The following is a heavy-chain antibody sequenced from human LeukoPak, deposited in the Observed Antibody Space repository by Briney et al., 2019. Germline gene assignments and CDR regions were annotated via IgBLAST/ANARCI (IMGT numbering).Heavy chain of an antibody. CDR1: GFTFDDYA. D-gene: IGHD3-22*01. Sequence: PGRSLRLSCAASGFTFDDYAMHWVRQAPGKGLEGVSGISWNSGSIGYADSVKGRFTISRDNAKNSLYLQMNSLRAEDMALYYCAKGYYYDSSGYLTYFDYWGQGTLVTVSS. V-gene: IGHV3-9*03. CDR2: ISWNSGSI. CDR3: AKGYYYDSSGYLTYFDY. J-gene: IGHJ4*02.